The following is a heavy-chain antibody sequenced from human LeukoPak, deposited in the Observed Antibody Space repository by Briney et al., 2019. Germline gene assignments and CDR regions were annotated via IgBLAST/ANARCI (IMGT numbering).Heavy chain of an antibody. V-gene: IGHV4-59*08. J-gene: IGHJ4*02. CDR1: GGSISSYY. Sequence: PSETLSLTCTVSGGSISSYYWSWIRQPPGKGLEWSGYIYYSGSTNYNPSLKSRVTISVDTSKNQFSLKLSSVTAADTAVYYCARRRTYYYGSGSYYIIDYWGQGTLVTVSS. CDR2: IYYSGST. CDR3: ARRRTYYYGSGSYYIIDY. D-gene: IGHD3-10*01.